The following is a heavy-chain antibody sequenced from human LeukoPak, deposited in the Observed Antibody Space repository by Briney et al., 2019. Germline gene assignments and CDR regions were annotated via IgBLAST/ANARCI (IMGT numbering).Heavy chain of an antibody. V-gene: IGHV3-23*01. CDR1: GFTFSSYS. CDR2: ISYNGDRT. Sequence: GGSLRLSCAASGFTFSSYSMNWVRQAPGKGLEWVSVISYNGDRTYYADSVKGRFTISRDNSKNTLYLQMTSLRAEDTAVYYCAKQIGYCTTSSCYVLLDYWGQGSLVTVSS. J-gene: IGHJ4*02. D-gene: IGHD2-2*03. CDR3: AKQIGYCTTSSCYVLLDY.